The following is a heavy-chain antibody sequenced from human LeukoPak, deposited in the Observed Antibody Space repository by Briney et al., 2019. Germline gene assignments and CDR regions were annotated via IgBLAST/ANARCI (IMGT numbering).Heavy chain of an antibody. V-gene: IGHV4-59*08. CDR1: GGSISSYY. Sequence: SETLSLTCTVSGGSISSYYWSWLRQPPGKGLEWIGYIYYSGSTNYNPSLKSRVTISVDTSKNQFSLKLSSVTAADTAVYYCARTYYYDSSGYGGFDYWGQGTLVTVSS. CDR2: IYYSGST. J-gene: IGHJ4*02. D-gene: IGHD3-22*01. CDR3: ARTYYYDSSGYGGFDY.